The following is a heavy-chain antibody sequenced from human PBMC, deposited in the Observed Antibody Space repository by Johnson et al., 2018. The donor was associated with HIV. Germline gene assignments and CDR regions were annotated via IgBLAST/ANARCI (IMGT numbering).Heavy chain of an antibody. Sequence: VQLVESGGDLVQPGRSLRLSCAASGFTFDDFTMHWVRQAPGKGLEWVSSISWNSGGIDFADSVKGRFTISRDNAKNTLYLQMNSLRAEDTAVFYCARDRKWVGARSGDAFDIWGQGTMVTVSS. J-gene: IGHJ3*02. CDR3: ARDRKWVGARSGDAFDI. D-gene: IGHD2-15*01. CDR1: GFTFDDFT. V-gene: IGHV3-9*01. CDR2: ISWNSGGI.